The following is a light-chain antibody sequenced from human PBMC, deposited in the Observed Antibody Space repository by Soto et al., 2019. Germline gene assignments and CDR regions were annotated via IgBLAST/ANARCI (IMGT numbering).Light chain of an antibody. CDR2: EAS. CDR3: QQYNNWPPWT. CDR1: QSVSNY. V-gene: IGKV3D-15*01. J-gene: IGKJ1*01. Sequence: EIVLTQSPATLSMSPGERATLSCRASQSVSNYLAWYQQKPGQVPRLLIYEASNRASGIPARFSGSGSGTEFTLTISSLQSEDFAVYYCQQYNNWPPWTFGQGTKVDI.